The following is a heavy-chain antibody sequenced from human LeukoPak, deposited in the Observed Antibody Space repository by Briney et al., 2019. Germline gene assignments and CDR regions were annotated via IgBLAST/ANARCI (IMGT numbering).Heavy chain of an antibody. J-gene: IGHJ3*02. D-gene: IGHD1-1*01. CDR1: GFTFSNYD. V-gene: IGHV3-13*01. CDR2: IGATGDT. Sequence: GGSLRLSCAASGFTFSNYDMHWVRQAAGKGLEWVSHIGATGDTYYAGSVKGRFTISRDNAKNSLYLQMNSLRAEDTAVYYCARVQHDAFDIWGQGTMVTVSS. CDR3: ARVQHDAFDI.